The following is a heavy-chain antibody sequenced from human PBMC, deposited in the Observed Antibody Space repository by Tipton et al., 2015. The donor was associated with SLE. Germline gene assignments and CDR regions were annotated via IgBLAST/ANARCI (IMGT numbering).Heavy chain of an antibody. V-gene: IGHV4-4*02. D-gene: IGHD4/OR15-4a*01. CDR1: GGSIRSSNW. CDR2: IHHSGST. Sequence: TLSLTCAVSGGSIRSSNWWSWVRQPPGKGLEWIGEIHHSGSTNSNPSLKSRVTISVDKSKNQFSLKLSSVTVADTAVYYCTRGGRGDGANPFDPWGQGTLVTVSS. J-gene: IGHJ5*02. CDR3: TRGGRGDGANPFDP.